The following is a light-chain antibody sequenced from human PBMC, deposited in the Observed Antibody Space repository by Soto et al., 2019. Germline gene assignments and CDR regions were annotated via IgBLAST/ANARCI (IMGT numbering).Light chain of an antibody. Sequence: GMTQSPLSLPVTLGQPASISCKSSQSPVYSDGITYLNWFQQRPGQSPRRLIYQVSNRDSGVPDRFSGSGSGTDFTLKISRVEAEDVGFYYCMQGAHWPWTFGQGTKV. CDR1: QSPVYSDGITY. CDR3: MQGAHWPWT. J-gene: IGKJ1*01. V-gene: IGKV2-30*01. CDR2: QVS.